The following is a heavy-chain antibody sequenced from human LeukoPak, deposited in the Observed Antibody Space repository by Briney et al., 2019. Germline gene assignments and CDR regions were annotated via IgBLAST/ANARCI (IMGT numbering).Heavy chain of an antibody. Sequence: PGGSLRLSCAASGFTFSSYGMSWVRQAPGKGLEWVSAISGSGGSTYYADSVKGRFTISRDNAKNSLYLQMNSLRAEDTAVYYCARDMAFDYWGQGTLVTVSS. CDR3: ARDMAFDY. CDR2: ISGSGGST. V-gene: IGHV3-23*01. J-gene: IGHJ4*02. D-gene: IGHD5-24*01. CDR1: GFTFSSYG.